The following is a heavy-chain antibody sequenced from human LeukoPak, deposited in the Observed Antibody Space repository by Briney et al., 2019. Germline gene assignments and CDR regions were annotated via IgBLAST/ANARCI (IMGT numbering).Heavy chain of an antibody. Sequence: PGGSLRLSCAASGFTFSNYGMHWVRQAPGKGLEWVSVIYSGGSTYYADSVKGRFTISRDNSKNTLYLQMNSLRAEDTAVYYCARPTSGVRLGMDVWGQGTTVTVSS. CDR1: GFTFSNYG. J-gene: IGHJ6*02. V-gene: IGHV3-53*01. CDR3: ARPTSGVRLGMDV. CDR2: IYSGGST. D-gene: IGHD3-10*01.